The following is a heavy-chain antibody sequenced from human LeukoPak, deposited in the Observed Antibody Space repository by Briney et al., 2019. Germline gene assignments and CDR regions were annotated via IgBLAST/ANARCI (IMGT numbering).Heavy chain of an antibody. CDR2: ISSGGSTI. D-gene: IGHD6-25*01. CDR1: GFTFSSYA. J-gene: IGHJ4*02. V-gene: IGHV3-23*01. CDR3: AKATAATTYFDY. Sequence: GGSLRLSCAASGFTFSSYAMSWVRQAPGKGLEWVSAISSGGSTIFYGDSVKGRFAVSRDNSENTLYLQLNSLRAEDTAVYYCAKATAATTYFDYWRQGTLVTVSS.